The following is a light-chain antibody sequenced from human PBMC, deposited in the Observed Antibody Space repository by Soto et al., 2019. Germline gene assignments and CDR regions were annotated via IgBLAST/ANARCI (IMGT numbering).Light chain of an antibody. CDR2: TAS. V-gene: IGKV1-39*01. CDR1: QSIRNY. CDR3: QQTYSSPPGA. Sequence: DIHITQSPSSLSESAGDRVTITCRASQSIRNYLNWYQQKPGKAPKVLIYTASSLQSGAPSRFSGSGSGTDFTLSIGRLQPEDFATYYCQQTYSSPPGAFGQGTKVDIK. J-gene: IGKJ1*01.